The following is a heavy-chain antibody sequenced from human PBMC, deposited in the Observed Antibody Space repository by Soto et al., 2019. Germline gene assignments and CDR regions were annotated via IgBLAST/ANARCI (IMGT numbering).Heavy chain of an antibody. CDR1: GGSISSSSYY. CDR3: ARVATIGRYYFDY. CDR2: IYYSGST. Sequence: SETLSLTCTVSGGSISSSSYYWGWIRQPPGKGLEWIGSIYYSGSTYYNPSLKSRVTISVDTSKNQFSLKLSSVTAADTAVYYCARVATIGRYYFDYWGQGTLVTVSS. J-gene: IGHJ4*02. D-gene: IGHD5-12*01. V-gene: IGHV4-39*01.